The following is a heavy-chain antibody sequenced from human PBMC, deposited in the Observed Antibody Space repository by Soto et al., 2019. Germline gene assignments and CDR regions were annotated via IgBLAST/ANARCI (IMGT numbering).Heavy chain of an antibody. V-gene: IGHV1-46*01. CDR3: ARGVVLGCSSTSCYYPFDY. Sequence: ASVKVSCKASGYTFTSYYMHWVRQAPGQGLEWMGIINPSGGSTSYAQKFQGRVTMTRDTSTSTVYMELSSLRSEDTAVYYCARGVVLGCSSTSCYYPFDYWGQGTLVTVSS. CDR2: INPSGGST. J-gene: IGHJ4*02. D-gene: IGHD2-2*01. CDR1: GYTFTSYY.